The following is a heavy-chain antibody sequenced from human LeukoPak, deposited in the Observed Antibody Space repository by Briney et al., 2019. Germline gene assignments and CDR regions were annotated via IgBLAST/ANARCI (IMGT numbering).Heavy chain of an antibody. V-gene: IGHV4-61*01. CDR2: INHSGST. CDR1: GGSVSSGSYY. D-gene: IGHD6-13*01. Sequence: PSETLSLTCTVSGGSVSSGSYYWSWIRQPPGKGLEWIGEINHSGSTNYNPSLKSRVTISVDTSKNQFSLKLSSVTAADTAVYYCARGGSSWYWPSEKLIYYYYYMDVWGKGTTVTVSS. CDR3: ARGGSSWYWPSEKLIYYYYYMDV. J-gene: IGHJ6*03.